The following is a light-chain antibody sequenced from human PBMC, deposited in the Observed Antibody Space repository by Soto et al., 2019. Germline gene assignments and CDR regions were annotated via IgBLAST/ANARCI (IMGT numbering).Light chain of an antibody. CDR1: QSISTF. Sequence: GMSKSLATLSVATGERATLSCRASQSISTFLAWYQQKPGQAPRLLIYGASTRATGIPARFSGSGSGTEFTLTISSLQSEDLAVYYCPQYTNWPRTFGQGTKVDIK. V-gene: IGKV3-15*01. CDR3: PQYTNWPRT. J-gene: IGKJ1*01. CDR2: GAS.